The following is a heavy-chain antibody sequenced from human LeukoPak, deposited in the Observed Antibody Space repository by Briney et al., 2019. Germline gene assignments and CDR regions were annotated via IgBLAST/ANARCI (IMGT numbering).Heavy chain of an antibody. CDR2: ISSSSSYI. CDR3: ARVVRGVFPYYFDY. J-gene: IGHJ4*02. D-gene: IGHD3-10*01. Sequence: GGSLRLSCAASGFTFSSYSMNWVRQAPGKGLEWVSSISSSSSYIYYADSVKGRLTISRDNSKNTLYLQMNSLRAEDTAVYYCARVVRGVFPYYFDYWGQGTLVTVSS. CDR1: GFTFSSYS. V-gene: IGHV3-21*01.